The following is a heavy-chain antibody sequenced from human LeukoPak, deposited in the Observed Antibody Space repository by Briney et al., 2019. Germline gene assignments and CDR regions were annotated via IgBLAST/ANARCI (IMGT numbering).Heavy chain of an antibody. CDR1: GGSISNNNYY. CDR3: ARAQWELAAFDI. V-gene: IGHV4-31*03. D-gene: IGHD1-26*01. CDR2: IYNSGDT. Sequence: TLSLTCTVSGGSISNNNYYWSWIRQHPGKGLEWIGYIYNSGDTYYNPSLKSRVTMSLDTSKRQFSLKLSSVTAADTAVYYCARAQWELAAFDIWGQGTMVTVSS. J-gene: IGHJ3*02.